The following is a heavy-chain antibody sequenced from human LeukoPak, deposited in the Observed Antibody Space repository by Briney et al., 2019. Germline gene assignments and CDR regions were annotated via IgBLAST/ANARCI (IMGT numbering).Heavy chain of an antibody. D-gene: IGHD1-26*01. CDR2: INPDGSRI. J-gene: IGHJ4*02. V-gene: IGHV3-74*01. Sequence: GGSLRLSCAASGFTLSNYWMHWVRQAPGKGPVWVSRINPDGSRIDYAESVRGRFTISRDSAKNTLYLQMNSLRAEDTAVYYCSSDFVGADDCWGQGTLVTVSS. CDR1: GFTLSNYW. CDR3: SSDFVGADDC.